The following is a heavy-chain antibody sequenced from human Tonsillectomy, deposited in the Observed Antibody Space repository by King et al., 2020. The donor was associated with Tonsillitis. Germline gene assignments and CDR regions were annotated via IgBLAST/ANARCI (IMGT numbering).Heavy chain of an antibody. CDR3: TRPPYGSGSFSP. D-gene: IGHD3-10*01. CDR1: GFTFSCSA. V-gene: IGHV3-73*02. CDR2: IRSKANSYAT. Sequence: VQLVESGGGLVQPGGSLKLSCAASGFTFSCSAMHCVRQASGKGLEWGGRIRSKANSYATAYAASVKGRFTISRDDSKNTAYLQMNSLKTEDTAVYYCTRPPYGSGSFSPWGQGTLVTVSS. J-gene: IGHJ5*02.